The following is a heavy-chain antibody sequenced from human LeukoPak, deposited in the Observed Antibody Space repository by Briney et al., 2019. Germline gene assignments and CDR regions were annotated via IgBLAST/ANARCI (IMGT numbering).Heavy chain of an antibody. J-gene: IGHJ4*02. Sequence: SETLSLTCTVSGGSISSYYWSWIRQPAGKGPEWIGRIYTSGSTNYNPSLKSRVTMSVDTSKNQFSLKLSSVTAADTAVYYCARVRDSSGYYLVDYWGQGTLVTVSS. CDR3: ARVRDSSGYYLVDY. V-gene: IGHV4-4*07. CDR2: IYTSGST. D-gene: IGHD3-22*01. CDR1: GGSISSYY.